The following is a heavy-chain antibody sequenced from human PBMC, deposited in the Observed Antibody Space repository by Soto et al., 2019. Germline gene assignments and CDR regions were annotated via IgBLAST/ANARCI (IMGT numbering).Heavy chain of an antibody. V-gene: IGHV4-59*01. CDR1: GGSINTYH. J-gene: IGHJ4*02. Sequence: SETLSLPCTVSGGSINTYHWSWIRQSPGKGLEWIGYIFYSGSTNYNPSLKSRVTISVDTSKNHFSLRLSSVTAADTAVYYCARGGGPYTLFDYWGQGMLVTVSS. CDR3: ARGGGPYTLFDY. D-gene: IGHD3-16*01. CDR2: IFYSGST.